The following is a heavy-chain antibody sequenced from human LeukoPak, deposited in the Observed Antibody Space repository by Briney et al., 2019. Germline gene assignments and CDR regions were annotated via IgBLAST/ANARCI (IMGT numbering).Heavy chain of an antibody. Sequence: GESLKISCKGSGYSFTSYWITWVRQMPGKGLEWMGRIDPSDSYINYSPSFQGHVTIPADKSISTAYLQWSSLKASDTAMYYCARQGAYDSGYFDYWGQGTLVTVSS. D-gene: IGHD5-12*01. CDR3: ARQGAYDSGYFDY. J-gene: IGHJ4*02. CDR1: GYSFTSYW. CDR2: IDPSDSYI. V-gene: IGHV5-10-1*01.